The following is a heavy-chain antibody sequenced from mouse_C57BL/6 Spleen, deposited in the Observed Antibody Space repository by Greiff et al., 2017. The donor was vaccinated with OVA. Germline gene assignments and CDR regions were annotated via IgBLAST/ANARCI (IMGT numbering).Heavy chain of an antibody. CDR2: IDPSDSYT. Sequence: VQLQQPGAELVMPGASVKLSCKASGYTFTSYWMHWVKQRPGQGLEWIGEIDPSDSYTNYNQKFTGKSTLTVDKSSSTAYMQLSSLTSEDSAVYYCARTYYYGSSRYAMDYWGQGTSVTVSS. D-gene: IGHD1-1*01. CDR3: ARTYYYGSSRYAMDY. J-gene: IGHJ4*01. CDR1: GYTFTSYW. V-gene: IGHV1-69*01.